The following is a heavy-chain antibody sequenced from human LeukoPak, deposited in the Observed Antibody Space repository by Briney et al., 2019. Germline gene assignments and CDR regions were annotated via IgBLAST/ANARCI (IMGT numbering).Heavy chain of an antibody. Sequence: KPSETLSLTCTVSGGSISSSSCYWGWIRQPPGKGLEWIGSIYYSGSTYYNPSLKSRVTISVDTSKNQFSLKLSSVTAADTAVYYCARVGSGWGDFDNWGQGTLVTVSS. D-gene: IGHD6-19*01. CDR3: ARVGSGWGDFDN. CDR2: IYYSGST. J-gene: IGHJ4*02. CDR1: GGSISSSSCY. V-gene: IGHV4-39*07.